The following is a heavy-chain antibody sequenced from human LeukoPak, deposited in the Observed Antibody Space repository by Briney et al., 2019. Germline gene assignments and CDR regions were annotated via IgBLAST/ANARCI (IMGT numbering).Heavy chain of an antibody. Sequence: ASETLSLTCVVSGYSITSGYYWGWIQPPPGKGLEWIASMYHSGSTYYKPSLKSRVTISVDTSKNQFSLKVNSVTAADTAVYYCARMCGGDCRGGFDYWGQGTLVTVSS. CDR1: GYSITSGYY. D-gene: IGHD2-21*01. CDR3: ARMCGGDCRGGFDY. CDR2: MYHSGST. V-gene: IGHV4-38-2*01. J-gene: IGHJ4*02.